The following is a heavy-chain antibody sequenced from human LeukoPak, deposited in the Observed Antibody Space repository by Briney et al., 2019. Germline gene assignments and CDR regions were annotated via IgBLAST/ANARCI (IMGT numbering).Heavy chain of an antibody. Sequence: ASVKVSCKASGYTFTSYGISWVRRAPGQGLEWMGWISAYNGNTNYAQKLQGRVTMTTDTSTSTAYMELRSLRSDDTAVYYCARGGFPGGFYDFWSGYYKNWFDPWGQGTLVTVSS. V-gene: IGHV1-18*01. D-gene: IGHD3-3*01. J-gene: IGHJ5*02. CDR2: ISAYNGNT. CDR1: GYTFTSYG. CDR3: ARGGFPGGFYDFWSGYYKNWFDP.